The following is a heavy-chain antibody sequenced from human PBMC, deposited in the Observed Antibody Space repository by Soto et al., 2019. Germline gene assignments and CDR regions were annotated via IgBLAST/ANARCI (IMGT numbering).Heavy chain of an antibody. CDR2: IYYSGSI. CDR3: ASSRLWEQHFDS. D-gene: IGHD1-26*01. Sequence: SETLSLTCTVSGGSMTSEGYYWSWLRPLPGKGLEWIGYIYYSGSIFYNPFLNSRASISAHSSKKQFSLKLSSVTAADTAVYYCASSRLWEQHFDSWGKGNLVTVSS. V-gene: IGHV4-31*03. J-gene: IGHJ4*02. CDR1: GGSMTSEGYY.